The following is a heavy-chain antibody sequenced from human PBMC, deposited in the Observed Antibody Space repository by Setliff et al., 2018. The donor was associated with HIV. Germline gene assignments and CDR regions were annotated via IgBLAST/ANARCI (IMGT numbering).Heavy chain of an antibody. Sequence: SETLSLTCTVSGGSIGIRSYFWGWIRQPPGKGLGWIGSVYSSGSTYYNPSLKSRVTVSVDTSKDQFSLRLSSVTVADTAVYHCASGQWLEHAFDIWGQGTVVTVSS. J-gene: IGHJ3*02. CDR3: ASGQWLEHAFDI. V-gene: IGHV4-39*01. D-gene: IGHD6-19*01. CDR2: VYSSGST. CDR1: GGSIGIRSYF.